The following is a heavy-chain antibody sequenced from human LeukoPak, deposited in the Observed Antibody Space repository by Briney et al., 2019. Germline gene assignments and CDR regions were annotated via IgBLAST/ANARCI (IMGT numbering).Heavy chain of an antibody. Sequence: GGSLRLSCGASGFTFSSYGMHWVRQAPGKGLEWVAFIRSDGSNKYYPDSVKGRFTISRDNSKNTLYLQMASLRDEDMGVYYCARVGPETAFDYWGQGTQVTVSS. J-gene: IGHJ4*02. CDR1: GFTFSSYG. D-gene: IGHD1-14*01. CDR2: IRSDGSNK. CDR3: ARVGPETAFDY. V-gene: IGHV3-30*02.